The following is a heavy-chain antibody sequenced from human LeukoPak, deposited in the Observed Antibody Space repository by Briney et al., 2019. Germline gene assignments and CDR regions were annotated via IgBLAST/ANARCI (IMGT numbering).Heavy chain of an antibody. CDR3: ARVRFLEWLPDAFDI. CDR1: GGSISSYY. Sequence: SETLSLTCTVSGGSISSYYWSWIRQPPGKGLEWIGYIYYSGSTNYNPSLKSRVTISVDTTKNQFSRKLSSVTAADTAVYYCARVRFLEWLPDAFDIWGQGTMVTVSS. V-gene: IGHV4-59*01. CDR2: IYYSGST. D-gene: IGHD3-3*01. J-gene: IGHJ3*02.